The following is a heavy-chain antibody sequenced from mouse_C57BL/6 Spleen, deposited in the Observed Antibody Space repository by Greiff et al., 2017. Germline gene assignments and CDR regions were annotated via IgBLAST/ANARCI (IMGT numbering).Heavy chain of an antibody. CDR1: GYAFSSYW. CDR2: IYPGDGAT. D-gene: IGHD1-1*01. J-gene: IGHJ1*03. V-gene: IGHV1-80*01. CDR3: ARYYYGSSHWYFDV. Sequence: QVQLQQSGAELVKPGASVKISCKASGYAFSSYWMNWVKQRPGKGLEWIGQIYPGDGATNYNGKFKGKATLTADKSSSTAYMQLSSLTSEDSAVYFCARYYYGSSHWYFDVWGTGTTVTVSS.